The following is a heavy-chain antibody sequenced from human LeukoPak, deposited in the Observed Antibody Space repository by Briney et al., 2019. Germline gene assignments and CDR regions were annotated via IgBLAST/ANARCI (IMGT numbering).Heavy chain of an antibody. CDR3: ASYRQGGSYFRDY. CDR2: LNPNSGGT. J-gene: IGHJ4*02. Sequence: GASVKVSCKASGYTFTGYYMHWVRQAPGQGLEWMGWLNPNSGGTNYAQKFQGRVTMTRDTSISTAYMELSRLRSDDTAVYYCASYRQGGSYFRDYWGQGTLVTVSS. CDR1: GYTFTGYY. V-gene: IGHV1-2*02. D-gene: IGHD1-26*01.